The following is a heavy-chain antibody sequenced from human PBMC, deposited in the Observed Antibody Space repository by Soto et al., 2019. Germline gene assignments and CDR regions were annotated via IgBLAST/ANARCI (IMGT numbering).Heavy chain of an antibody. V-gene: IGHV2-5*02. CDR1: GFSLSTSGVG. CDR2: IYWDDDK. D-gene: IGHD6-13*01. Sequence: SGPTLVNPTQTLTLTCTFSGFSLSTSGVGVGRIRQPPGKALERLALIYWDDDKRYSPSLKSRLTITKDTSKNQVVLTMSNMDPVDTATYSCAHSTRSWSCDYWGQGTLVTVSS. J-gene: IGHJ4*02. CDR3: AHSTRSWSCDY.